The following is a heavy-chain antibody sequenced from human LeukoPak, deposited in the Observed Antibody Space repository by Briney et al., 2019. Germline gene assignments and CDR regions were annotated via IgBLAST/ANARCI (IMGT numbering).Heavy chain of an antibody. V-gene: IGHV3-74*01. CDR2: INSDGSST. D-gene: IGHD6-19*01. J-gene: IGHJ4*02. CDR3: ARDHHSSGGDY. Sequence: PGGSLRLSCAASRFTFSTYWMHWVRQAPGKGLVWVSRINSDGSSTDYADSVKGRFTISRDNAKNSLYLQMNSLRAEDTAVYYCARDHHSSGGDYWGQGTLVTVSS. CDR1: RFTFSTYW.